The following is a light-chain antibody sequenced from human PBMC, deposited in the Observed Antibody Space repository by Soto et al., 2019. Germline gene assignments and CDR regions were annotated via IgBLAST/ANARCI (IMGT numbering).Light chain of an antibody. CDR2: GAS. CDR3: QQYNDWPRT. Sequence: EIVMTQSPATVSVSPGERATLSCRASQSVSGNLAWYQQKPGQSPRLLIHGASTRATGIPARFSGSGSGTEFTLTIFSLQSEDFAVYYCQQYNDWPRTFGQGTKVDLK. J-gene: IGKJ1*01. CDR1: QSVSGN. V-gene: IGKV3-15*01.